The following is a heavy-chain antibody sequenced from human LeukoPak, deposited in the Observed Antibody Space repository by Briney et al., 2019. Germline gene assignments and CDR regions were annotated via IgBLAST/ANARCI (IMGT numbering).Heavy chain of an antibody. CDR1: GGTFSSYA. CDR2: IIPILGIA. D-gene: IGHD3-9*01. J-gene: IGHJ4*02. CDR3: ARARSDILTGYNYYFDY. Sequence: ASAKVSCKASGGTFSSYAISWVRQAPGQGLEWMGRIIPILGIANYAQKFQGRVTITADKSTSTAYMELSSLRSEDTAVYYCARARSDILTGYNYYFDYWGQGTLVTVSS. V-gene: IGHV1-69*04.